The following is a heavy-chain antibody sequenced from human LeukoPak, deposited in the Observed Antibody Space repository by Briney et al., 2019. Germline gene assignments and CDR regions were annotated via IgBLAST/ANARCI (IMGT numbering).Heavy chain of an antibody. J-gene: IGHJ3*02. CDR3: ARGGYDHAFDI. D-gene: IGHD2-15*01. CDR2: IGNDGSVT. Sequence: GGSLRRSCAAARFTFSSYWFHWVRQATGKGLVWVSRIGNDGSVTIYADSVKGRFTTARDNAKSTLYRQMNSLKSEDTAVYYCARGGYDHAFDIWGQGTMVTVSS. CDR1: RFTFSSYW. V-gene: IGHV3-74*01.